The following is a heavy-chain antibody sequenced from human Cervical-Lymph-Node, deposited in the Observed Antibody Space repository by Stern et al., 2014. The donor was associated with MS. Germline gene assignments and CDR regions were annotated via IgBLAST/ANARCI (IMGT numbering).Heavy chain of an antibody. V-gene: IGHV4-31*03. J-gene: IGHJ6*02. CDR2: IFYSGST. D-gene: IGHD1-26*01. Sequence: QLQLQESGPGLVKPSQTLSLTCTVSGGSISSGGYFWSWIRQHPGKGLEWIGYIFYSGSTYYNPSLKSRVTMSVDTSKNQFSLELSSVTAADTAVYYCARFGFIVDDYYYAFDVWGQGTTVTVSS. CDR1: GGSISSGGYF. CDR3: ARFGFIVDDYYYAFDV.